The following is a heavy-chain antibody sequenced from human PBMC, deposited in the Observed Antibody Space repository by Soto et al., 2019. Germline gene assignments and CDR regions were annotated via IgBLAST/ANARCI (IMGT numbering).Heavy chain of an antibody. CDR3: AREFSTVRRWGWFDP. CDR1: GYTFTSYG. CDR2: ISAYNGNT. V-gene: IGHV1-18*01. Sequence: ASVKVSCKASGYTFTSYGISWVRQAPGQGLEWMGWISAYNGNTNYAQKLQGGVTMTTDTSTSTAYMELRSLRSDDTAVYYCAREFSTVRRWGWFDPWGQGTLVTVSS. J-gene: IGHJ5*02. D-gene: IGHD4-17*01.